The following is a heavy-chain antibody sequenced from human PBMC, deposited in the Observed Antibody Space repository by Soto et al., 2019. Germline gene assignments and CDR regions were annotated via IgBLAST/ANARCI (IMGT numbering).Heavy chain of an antibody. V-gene: IGHV1-69*13. CDR2: IIPIFGTA. CDR3: ARVRYCSRSCCLNYYYYYMDV. Sequence: ASVKVSCKASGGTFSSYAISWVRQAPGQGLEWMGGIIPIFGTANYAQKFQGRVTITADESTSTAYMELSSLRSEDTAVYYCARVRYCSRSCCLNYYYYYMDVWGKGTTVPVAS. CDR1: GGTFSSYA. D-gene: IGHD2-2*01. J-gene: IGHJ6*03.